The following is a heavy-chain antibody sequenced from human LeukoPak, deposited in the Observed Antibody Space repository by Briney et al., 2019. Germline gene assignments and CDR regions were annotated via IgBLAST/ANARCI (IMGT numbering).Heavy chain of an antibody. Sequence: SLKLSCKASGYTFTGYYMHWVRQAPGQGLEWMGWINPNSGGTNYAQKFQGRVTMTRDTSISTAYMELSRLRSDDTAVYYCARESNNNWSDPWGQGTLVTVSS. CDR2: INPNSGGT. CDR1: GYTFTGYY. D-gene: IGHD4/OR15-4a*01. V-gene: IGHV1-2*02. CDR3: ARESNNNWSDP. J-gene: IGHJ5*02.